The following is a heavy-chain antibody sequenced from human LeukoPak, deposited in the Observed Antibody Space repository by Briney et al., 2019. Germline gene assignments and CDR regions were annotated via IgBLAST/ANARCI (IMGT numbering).Heavy chain of an antibody. CDR3: ARDRDFHDAFDI. J-gene: IGHJ3*02. CDR2: IYYSGST. CDR1: GYSISSGYY. V-gene: IGHV4-38-2*02. D-gene: IGHD3-10*01. Sequence: SETLSLTCTVSGYSISSGYYWGWIRQPPGKGLEWIGSIYYSGSTYYNPSLKSRVTISVDTSKNQFSLKLSSVTAADTAVYYCARDRDFHDAFDIWGQGTMVTVSS.